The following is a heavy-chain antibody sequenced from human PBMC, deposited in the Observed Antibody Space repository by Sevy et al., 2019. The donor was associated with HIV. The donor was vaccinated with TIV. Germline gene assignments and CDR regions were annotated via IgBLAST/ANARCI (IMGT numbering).Heavy chain of an antibody. V-gene: IGHV3-7*01. J-gene: IGHJ6*02. CDR1: XXXXSTYW. D-gene: IGHD2-2*03. Sequence: GGSLXLXCAAXXXXXSTYWMXWXXXAXXXXLEXXXXXKXXXSXKHYVDSVRGRFTISRDNAKNSLSLQMHSLRGEDXXVYYCARDSGYCSSFXXXGXXXXXXGQGTTVTVSS. CDR3: ARDSGYCSSFXXXGXXXXX. CDR2: XKXXXSXK.